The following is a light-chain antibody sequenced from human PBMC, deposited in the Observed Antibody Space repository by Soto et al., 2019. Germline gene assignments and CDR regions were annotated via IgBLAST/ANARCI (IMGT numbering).Light chain of an antibody. CDR2: LNSDGRH. V-gene: IGLV4-69*01. Sequence: QPVLTQSPSASASLGASVKLTCTLSSGHSSFAIAWHQQQPEKGPRYLMKLNSDGRHSKGDGVPDRFSGSSSGAERYLTISSLQSADEADYYCQTWGTGIRVFGGGTKVTVL. J-gene: IGLJ3*02. CDR1: SGHSSFA. CDR3: QTWGTGIRV.